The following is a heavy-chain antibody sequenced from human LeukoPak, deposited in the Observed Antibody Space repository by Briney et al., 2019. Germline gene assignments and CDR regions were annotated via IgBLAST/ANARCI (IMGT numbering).Heavy chain of an antibody. V-gene: IGHV4-34*01. CDR3: ARGDFWSGFDY. D-gene: IGHD3-3*01. J-gene: IGHJ4*02. Sequence: KPSETLSLTCAVYGGSFSGYYWSWIRQPPGKGLEWIGEINHSGSTNYNPSLKSRVTISVDTSKNQFSLKLSSVTAADTAVYYCARGDFWSGFDYWGQGTLVTVSS. CDR1: GGSFSGYY. CDR2: INHSGST.